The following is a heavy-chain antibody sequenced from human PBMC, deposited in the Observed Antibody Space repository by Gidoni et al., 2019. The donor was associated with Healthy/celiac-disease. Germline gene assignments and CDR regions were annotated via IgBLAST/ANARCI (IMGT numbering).Heavy chain of an antibody. Sequence: QVQLVESGGGVVQPGRSLRLSCAASGFTFSSYAMHWVRQAPGKGLEWVAVISYDGSNKYYADSVKGRFTISRDNSKNTLYLQMNSLRAEDTAVYYCARDLQDCSGGSCYSDAFDIWGQGTMVTVSS. CDR1: GFTFSSYA. J-gene: IGHJ3*02. CDR2: ISYDGSNK. CDR3: ARDLQDCSGGSCYSDAFDI. D-gene: IGHD2-15*01. V-gene: IGHV3-30-3*01.